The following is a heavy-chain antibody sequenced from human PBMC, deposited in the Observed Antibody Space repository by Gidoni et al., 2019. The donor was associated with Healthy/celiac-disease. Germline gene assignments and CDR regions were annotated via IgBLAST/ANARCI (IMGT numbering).Heavy chain of an antibody. V-gene: IGHV4-34*01. CDR2: INHSGST. Sequence: QVQLQRWGAGLLKPSATLSLTCAVYGGSFSGYYWSWIRQPPGKGLEWIGEINHSGSTNYNPSLKSRVTISVDTSKNQFSLKLSSVTAADTAVYYCARLSTVTSLYNWCDPWGQGTLVTVSS. D-gene: IGHD4-17*01. CDR3: ARLSTVTSLYNWCDP. CDR1: GGSFSGYY. J-gene: IGHJ5*02.